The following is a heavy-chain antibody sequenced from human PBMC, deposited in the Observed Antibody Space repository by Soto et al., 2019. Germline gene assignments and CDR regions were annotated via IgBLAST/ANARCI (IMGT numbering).Heavy chain of an antibody. J-gene: IGHJ4*02. CDR2: ISSGNSYI. CDR3: ATQMDYNILTGYRPFDY. D-gene: IGHD3-9*01. V-gene: IGHV3-21*01. Sequence: GGSLRLSCAVSGFTFSSYSMNWVRQAPGKGLEWVSSISSGNSYIYYADSVRGRFTVSRDNAKSSLYLQMNSLRAEDTAVYYCATQMDYNILTGYRPFDYWGQGTLVTVSS. CDR1: GFTFSSYS.